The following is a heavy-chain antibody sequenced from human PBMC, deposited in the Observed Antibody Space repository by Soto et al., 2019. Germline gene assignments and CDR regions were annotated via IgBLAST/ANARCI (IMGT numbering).Heavy chain of an antibody. CDR3: ARVMITFGGVIVRNNWFDP. V-gene: IGHV4-59*01. Sequence: PSETLSLTCTVSGGSIRSYYWSWIRQPPGKGLEWIGYIYYSGSTDYNPSLKSRVTISVDTSKNQFSLKLSSVTAADTAVYYCARVMITFGGVIVRNNWFDPWGQGTLVTVSS. D-gene: IGHD3-16*02. CDR2: IYYSGST. CDR1: GGSIRSYY. J-gene: IGHJ5*02.